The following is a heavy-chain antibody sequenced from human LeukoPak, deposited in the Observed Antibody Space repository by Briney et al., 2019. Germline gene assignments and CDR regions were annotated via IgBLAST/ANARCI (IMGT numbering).Heavy chain of an antibody. J-gene: IGHJ4*02. CDR2: ISAYNGDT. CDR3: ARDFSNSSGFKVVVDY. D-gene: IGHD3-22*01. CDR1: GYTFTHYS. Sequence: ASVKVSCKASGYTFTHYSVIWVRQAPGQGFEWIGWISAYNGDTKYAQKFQGRVTMTTDSSTSTAYMELRSLTSDDTAVYYCARDFSNSSGFKVVVDYWGQGTLVAVSS. V-gene: IGHV1-18*01.